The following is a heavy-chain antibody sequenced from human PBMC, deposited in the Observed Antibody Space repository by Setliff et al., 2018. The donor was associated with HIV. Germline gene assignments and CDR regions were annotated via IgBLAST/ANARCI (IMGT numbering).Heavy chain of an antibody. J-gene: IGHJ4*02. CDR1: GFNFKSGW. Sequence: GGSLRLSCAVSGFNFKSGWMTWVRQAPGKGLEWVGRIKSNSDGGTSDYAAAVKDRFSFSRDDSKSILYLQMNNLEIEDTAVYFCSTGPSRVSDGIADFWGPGTLVTVSS. CDR3: STGPSRVSDGIADF. V-gene: IGHV3-15*01. CDR2: IKSNSDGGTS.